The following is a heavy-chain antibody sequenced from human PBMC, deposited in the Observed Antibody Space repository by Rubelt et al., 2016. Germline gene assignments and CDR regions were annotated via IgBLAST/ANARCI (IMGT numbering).Heavy chain of an antibody. CDR3: ARDGRDSSGYYPKD. CDR2: IKQDGSEK. D-gene: IGHD3-22*01. V-gene: IGHV3-7*01. J-gene: IGHJ4*02. Sequence: EVQLVESGGGLVQPGGSLRLSCAASGFTFSSYWMSWVRQAPGKGLEWVANIKQDGSEKYYVDSVKCRLTISREKAKNSRYRQMNRLRAEDTAVYYCARDGRDSSGYYPKDWGQGTLVTVSS. CDR1: GFTFSSYW.